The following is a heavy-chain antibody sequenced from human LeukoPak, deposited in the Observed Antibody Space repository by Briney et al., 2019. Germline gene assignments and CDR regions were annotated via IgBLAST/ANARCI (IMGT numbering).Heavy chain of an antibody. CDR2: IIPILGIA. D-gene: IGHD2-2*01. CDR1: GGTFSSYT. Sequence: SVKVSFKASGGTFSSYTISWVRQAPGQGLESIGRIIPILGIANYAQKFQGRVTITADKSTSTAYMELSSLRSEDTAVYYCAQTFRICSSTSCSKPLDYWGQGTLVTVSS. V-gene: IGHV1-69*02. CDR3: AQTFRICSSTSCSKPLDY. J-gene: IGHJ4*02.